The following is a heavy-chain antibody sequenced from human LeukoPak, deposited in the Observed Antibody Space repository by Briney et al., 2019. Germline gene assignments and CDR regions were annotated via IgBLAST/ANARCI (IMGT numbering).Heavy chain of an antibody. J-gene: IGHJ6*03. D-gene: IGHD3-16*02. V-gene: IGHV4-34*01. Sequence: SETLSLTCAVYGGSFSGYYWSWIRQPPGKGLGWIGEINHSGSTNYNPSLKSRVTISVDTSKNQFSLKLSSVTAADTAVYYCARGIHDYVWGSYRGYYYYYMDVWGKGTTVTVSS. CDR2: INHSGST. CDR3: ARGIHDYVWGSYRGYYYYYMDV. CDR1: GGSFSGYY.